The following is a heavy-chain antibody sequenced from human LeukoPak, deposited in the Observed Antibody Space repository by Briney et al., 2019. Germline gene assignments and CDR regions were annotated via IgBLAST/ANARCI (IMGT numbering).Heavy chain of an antibody. D-gene: IGHD3-10*01. J-gene: IGHJ3*02. CDR2: IYPGDSDT. CDR1: GYSFTSYW. V-gene: IGHV5-51*01. Sequence: GESLKISCKGSGYSFTSYWIGWVRQMPGKGLEWMGIIYPGDSDTRYSPSFQGQVTISADKSISTAYLQWSSLKASDTAMYYCARVPDGFGPKGGAFDIWGQGTMVTVSS. CDR3: ARVPDGFGPKGGAFDI.